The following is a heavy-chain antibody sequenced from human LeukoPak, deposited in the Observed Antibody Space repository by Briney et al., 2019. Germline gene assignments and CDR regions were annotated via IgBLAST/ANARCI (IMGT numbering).Heavy chain of an antibody. Sequence: SQTLSPTCTVSGGSISSGSYYWSWIRQPAGKGLEWIGRIYTSGSTNYNPSLKSRVTISVDTSKNQFSLKLSSVTAADTAVYYCAREAASIAVAGTDLHGGKDYWGQGTLVTVSS. CDR1: GGSISSGSYY. J-gene: IGHJ4*02. V-gene: IGHV4-61*02. CDR2: IYTSGST. D-gene: IGHD6-19*01. CDR3: AREAASIAVAGTDLHGGKDY.